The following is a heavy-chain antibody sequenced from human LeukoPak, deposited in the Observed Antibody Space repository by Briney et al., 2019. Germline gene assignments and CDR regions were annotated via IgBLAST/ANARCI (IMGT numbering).Heavy chain of an antibody. J-gene: IGHJ4*02. CDR2: MKSNSGDT. CDR3: ARGEYSSSWYPLDY. V-gene: IGHV1-8*01. CDR1: GYTFIGYD. Sequence: GASVKVSCKTSGYTFIGYDINWVRQAPGQGLEWMGWMKSNSGDTHFAQKFQGRLTMTRNTSISTAFMELSGLRSEDTAVYYCARGEYSSSWYPLDYWGQGSLVTVSS. D-gene: IGHD6-13*01.